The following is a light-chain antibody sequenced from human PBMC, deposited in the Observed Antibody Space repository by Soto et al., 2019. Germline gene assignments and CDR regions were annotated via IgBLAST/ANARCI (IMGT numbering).Light chain of an antibody. V-gene: IGKV1-39*01. CDR2: GAS. Sequence: DIQMTQSPSPLSASVGDRVTITCRASQTISTYLYWYQQKPGKAPKLLIYGASSLQSGVPSRFSGSGSGTHFTLTLSSLQPADFGTYYCQQSFSTPRTFGQGTKVDIK. CDR1: QTISTY. CDR3: QQSFSTPRT. J-gene: IGKJ1*01.